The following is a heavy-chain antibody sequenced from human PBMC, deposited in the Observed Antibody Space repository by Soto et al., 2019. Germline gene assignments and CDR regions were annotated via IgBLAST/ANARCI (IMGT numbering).Heavy chain of an antibody. V-gene: IGHV4-31*03. CDR1: GGSISSGGYY. CDR3: ARDHPHSYGVYYFDY. D-gene: IGHD2-8*01. Sequence: SETLSLTCTVSGGSISSGGYYWSWIRQHPGKGLEWIGYIYYSGSTYYNPSLKSRVTISADTSKNQVSLKVNSVTAADTAVYYCARDHPHSYGVYYFDYWGQGTPVTVSS. CDR2: IYYSGST. J-gene: IGHJ4*02.